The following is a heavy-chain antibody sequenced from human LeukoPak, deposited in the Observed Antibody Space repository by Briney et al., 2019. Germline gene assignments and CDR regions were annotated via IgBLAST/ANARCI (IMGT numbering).Heavy chain of an antibody. D-gene: IGHD2-2*01. V-gene: IGHV3-33*01. Sequence: GGSLRLSCAASGFTFSSYGMHWVRQAPGKGLEWVAVIWYDGSNKYYADSVKGRFTISRDNSKNTLYLQTNSLRAEDTAVYYCARAGAPAAIYWYFDLWGRGTLVTVSS. CDR2: IWYDGSNK. CDR1: GFTFSSYG. CDR3: ARAGAPAAIYWYFDL. J-gene: IGHJ2*01.